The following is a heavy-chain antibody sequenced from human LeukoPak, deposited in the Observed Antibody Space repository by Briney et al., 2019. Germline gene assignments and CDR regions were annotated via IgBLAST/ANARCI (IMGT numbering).Heavy chain of an antibody. CDR3: ARGEGSYYYDSRVPI. Sequence: ASVKVSCKASGYTFTSYYMHWVRQAPGQGLEWMGIINPSGGSTSYAQKFQGRATMTRDTSTSTVYMELSSLRSEDTAVYYCARGEGSYYYDSRVPIWGQGTMVTVSS. CDR2: INPSGGST. D-gene: IGHD3-22*01. V-gene: IGHV1-46*03. CDR1: GYTFTSYY. J-gene: IGHJ3*02.